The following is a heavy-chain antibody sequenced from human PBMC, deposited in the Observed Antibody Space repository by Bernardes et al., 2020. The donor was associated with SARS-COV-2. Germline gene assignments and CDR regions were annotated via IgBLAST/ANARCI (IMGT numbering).Heavy chain of an antibody. CDR3: AKEGYDDYVDYFDY. Sequence: GGSLRLSCAASGFTFSSYSMNWVRQAPGKGLEWVSSISSSSSYIYYADSVKGRFTISRDNAKNSLYLQMNSLRAEDTAVYYCAKEGYDDYVDYFDYWGQGALVTVSS. D-gene: IGHD4-17*01. V-gene: IGHV3-21*01. CDR1: GFTFSSYS. CDR2: ISSSSSYI. J-gene: IGHJ4*02.